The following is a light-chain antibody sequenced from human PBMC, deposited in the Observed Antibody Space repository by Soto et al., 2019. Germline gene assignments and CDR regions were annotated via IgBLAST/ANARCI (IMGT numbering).Light chain of an antibody. CDR2: GAS. J-gene: IGKJ1*01. CDR1: QSVTSSY. V-gene: IGKV3-20*01. CDR3: QQYGSSPRT. Sequence: EIVLTQSPGTLSLSPGERATLSCRASQSVTSSYLAWYQQKPGQAPRLLIYGASSRATVIPDRFSGSGSGTDFTLTISRLDPEDFAVYYCQQYGSSPRTFGQGTKVEIK.